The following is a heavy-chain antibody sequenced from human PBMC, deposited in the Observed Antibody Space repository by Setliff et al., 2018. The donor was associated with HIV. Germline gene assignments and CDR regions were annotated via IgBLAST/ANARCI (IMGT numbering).Heavy chain of an antibody. J-gene: IGHJ4*02. Sequence: GGSLRLSCAASGFPVSDNYMTWVRQAPGKGLEWVAVIWYDGRNKYYADSVKGRVTISRDNSKNTLYLQINSLRAEDTAVYYCAKGGDGYNYVSFDYWGQGTLVTVSS. CDR2: IWYDGRNK. CDR1: GFPVSDNY. CDR3: AKGGDGYNYVSFDY. V-gene: IGHV3-33*03. D-gene: IGHD5-12*01.